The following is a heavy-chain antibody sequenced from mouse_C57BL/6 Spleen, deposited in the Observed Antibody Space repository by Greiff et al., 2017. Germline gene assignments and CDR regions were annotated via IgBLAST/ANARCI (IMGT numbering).Heavy chain of an antibody. J-gene: IGHJ3*01. CDR1: GFTFSSYA. Sequence: EVQLVESGGGLVKPGGSLKLSCAASGFTFSSYAMSWVRQTPEKRLEWVATISDGGSYTYYPDNVKGRFTISRDNAKNNLYLQVSHLKSEDTAMYYCARGQTGTWFAYWGQGTLVTVSA. D-gene: IGHD4-1*01. V-gene: IGHV5-4*01. CDR3: ARGQTGTWFAY. CDR2: ISDGGSYT.